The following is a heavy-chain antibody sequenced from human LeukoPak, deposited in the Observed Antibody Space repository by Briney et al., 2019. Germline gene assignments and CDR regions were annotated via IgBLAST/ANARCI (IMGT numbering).Heavy chain of an antibody. CDR3: ARLNYYDSSGYQAAEYFQY. CDR1: GLTFSDYY. CDR2: ISGSGSHT. V-gene: IGHV3-11*06. D-gene: IGHD3-22*01. Sequence: GGSLRLSCAASGLTFSDYYMSWIRQAPGKGLEWVSYISGSGSHTNYADSVKGRFTISRDTSKNTLFLQMNSLRAEDTAVYYCARLNYYDSSGYQAAEYFQYWGQGTLVTVSS. J-gene: IGHJ1*01.